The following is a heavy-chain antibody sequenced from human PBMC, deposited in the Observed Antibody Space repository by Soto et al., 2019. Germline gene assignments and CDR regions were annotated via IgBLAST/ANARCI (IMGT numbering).Heavy chain of an antibody. CDR3: AKDRVTYGSGSYPDY. J-gene: IGHJ4*02. D-gene: IGHD3-10*01. CDR2: ISDSGGST. Sequence: GGSLRLSCAASGFPYGSYAMSWVRQTPGKGLEWVSSISDSGGSTYYSDSVKGRFTISRDNSRNTLYLQMNSLRAEDTAVYYCAKDRVTYGSGSYPDYWGQGTLVTVSS. V-gene: IGHV3-23*01. CDR1: GFPYGSYA.